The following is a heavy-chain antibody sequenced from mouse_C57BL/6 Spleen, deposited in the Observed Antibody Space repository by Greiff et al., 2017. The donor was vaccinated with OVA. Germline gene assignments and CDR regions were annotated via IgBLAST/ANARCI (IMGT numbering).Heavy chain of an antibody. D-gene: IGHD1-1*01. CDR2: IWSDGST. CDR1: GFSLTSYG. J-gene: IGHJ1*03. V-gene: IGHV2-6-1*01. CDR3: ARHQAYYDESPVYFDV. Sequence: VKLVESGPGLVAPSQSLSITCTVSGFSLTSYGVHWVRQPPGKGLEWLVVIWSDGSTTYNSALISRLSISKDNSKSQVFLKMNSLQTDDTAMDYCARHQAYYDESPVYFDVWGTGTTVTVSS.